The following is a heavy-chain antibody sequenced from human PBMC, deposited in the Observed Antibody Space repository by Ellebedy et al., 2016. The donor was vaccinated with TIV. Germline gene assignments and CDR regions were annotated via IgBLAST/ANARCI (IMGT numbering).Heavy chain of an antibody. Sequence: MPSETLSLTCTVSGGSISSYYWSWIRQPPGKGLEWIGYIYYSGSTNYNPSLKSRVTISVDTSKNQFPLKLSSVTAADTAVYYCARGEVTLYYYGMDVWGQGTTVTVSS. CDR3: ARGEVTLYYYGMDV. J-gene: IGHJ6*02. CDR2: IYYSGST. V-gene: IGHV4-59*01. CDR1: GGSISSYY.